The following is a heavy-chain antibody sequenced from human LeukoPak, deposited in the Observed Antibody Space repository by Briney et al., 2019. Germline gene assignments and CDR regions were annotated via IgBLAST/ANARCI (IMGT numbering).Heavy chain of an antibody. Sequence: SETLSLTCTVSGGSISSGSYYWSWIRQPAGKGLEWIGRIYTSGSTNYNPSLKSRVTMSVDTSKNQFSLKLSSVTAADTAVYYCARDRYYYDSSGYDPYFDYWGQGTLVTVSS. V-gene: IGHV4-61*02. CDR1: GGSISSGSYY. CDR2: IYTSGST. CDR3: ARDRYYYDSSGYDPYFDY. J-gene: IGHJ4*02. D-gene: IGHD3-22*01.